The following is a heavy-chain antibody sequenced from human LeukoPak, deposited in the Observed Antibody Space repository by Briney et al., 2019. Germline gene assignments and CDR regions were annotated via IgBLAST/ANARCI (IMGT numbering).Heavy chain of an antibody. CDR1: GYTFTSYA. D-gene: IGHD6-13*01. CDR3: ARDEDKAIAAAGSSDY. V-gene: IGHV7-4-1*02. J-gene: IGHJ4*02. Sequence: ASVKVSCKASGYTFTSYAMNWVRQAPGQGLEWMGWINTNTGNPTYAQGFTGRFVFSLDTSVSTAYLQISSLKAEDTAVYYCARDEDKAIAAAGSSDYWGQGTLVTVSS. CDR2: INTNTGNP.